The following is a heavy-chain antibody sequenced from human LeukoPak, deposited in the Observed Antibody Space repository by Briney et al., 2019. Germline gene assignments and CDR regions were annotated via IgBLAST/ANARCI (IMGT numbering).Heavy chain of an antibody. Sequence: ASVKVSCKASGYTFTGYYMHWVRQAPGQGLEWMGWINPNSGGTNYAQKFQGRVTMTRDTSISTAYMELSRLRSDDTAVYYCARDLKFGGSYYYFDHWGQGTLVTVSS. CDR1: GYTFTGYY. J-gene: IGHJ4*02. CDR2: INPNSGGT. D-gene: IGHD1-26*01. V-gene: IGHV1-2*02. CDR3: ARDLKFGGSYYYFDH.